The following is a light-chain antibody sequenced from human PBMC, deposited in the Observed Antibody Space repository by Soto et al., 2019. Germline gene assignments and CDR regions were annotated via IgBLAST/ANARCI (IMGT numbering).Light chain of an antibody. CDR1: QSGPQSY. CDR3: QQYATSPLT. Sequence: IGLTQSPGTLSLSPGGKANLSCRARQSGPQSYLAWYPQKPGQAPRVLVYGASSRATGIPDRFSGSGSGTDFTLTISRLEPEDFAVYYCQQYATSPLTFGGGTRVEIK. J-gene: IGKJ4*01. V-gene: IGKV3-20*01. CDR2: GAS.